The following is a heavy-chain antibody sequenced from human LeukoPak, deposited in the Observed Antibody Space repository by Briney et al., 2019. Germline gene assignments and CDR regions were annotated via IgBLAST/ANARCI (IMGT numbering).Heavy chain of an antibody. CDR3: AKAEGYDILTGLDY. J-gene: IGHJ4*02. D-gene: IGHD3-9*01. CDR1: GFTFSSYA. Sequence: GGSLRLSCATSGFTFSSYAMSWVRQAPGKGLEWVSGIGASGDSTYYADSVKGRFTISRDNSKNTLYLQMNSLRTEDTAVYYCAKAEGYDILTGLDYWGQGTLVTVSS. V-gene: IGHV3-23*01. CDR2: IGASGDST.